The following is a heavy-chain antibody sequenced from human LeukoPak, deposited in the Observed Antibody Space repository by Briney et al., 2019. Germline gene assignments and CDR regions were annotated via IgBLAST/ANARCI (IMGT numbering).Heavy chain of an antibody. CDR3: ARDKNKRYLDY. J-gene: IGHJ4*02. Sequence: PSETLSLTCTVSGGSISSGGYYWSWIRQHPGKGLEWIGYIYYSGSTYYNPSLKSRVTISVDTSKNQFSLKLSSVTAADTAVYYCARDKNKRYLDYWGQGTLVIVSS. D-gene: IGHD3-9*01. CDR1: GGSISSGGYY. CDR2: IYYSGST. V-gene: IGHV4-31*03.